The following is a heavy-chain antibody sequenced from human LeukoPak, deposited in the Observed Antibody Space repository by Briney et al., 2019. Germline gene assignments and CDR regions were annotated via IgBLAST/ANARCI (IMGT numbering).Heavy chain of an antibody. CDR3: ARFWNDGPIDY. J-gene: IGHJ4*02. D-gene: IGHD1-1*01. CDR1: GFTFSNYG. V-gene: IGHV3-30*03. CDR2: ISYDGNDK. Sequence: GGSLRLSCAASGFTFSNYGMHWVRQAPGKGLEWVAVISYDGNDKYYADSVRGRFTISRDTSKNTLYVQLNSLRAEDTAVYYCARFWNDGPIDYWGQGTLVTVSS.